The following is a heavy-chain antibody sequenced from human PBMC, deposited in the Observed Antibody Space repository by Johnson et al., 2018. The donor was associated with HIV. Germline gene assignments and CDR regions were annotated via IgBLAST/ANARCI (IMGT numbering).Heavy chain of an antibody. CDR1: RFTFDYYG. J-gene: IGHJ3*02. CDR2: INWNGGST. Sequence: VQLVESGGGVVRPGGSLRLSCAASRFTFDYYGMSWVRQAPGKGLEWVSSINWNGGSTVYTDSVTGRFTISRDNSKNTRYLQMNSLRAEDTAVYYCASGEDYGGNYGAFDIWGQGTMVTVSS. D-gene: IGHD4-23*01. V-gene: IGHV3-20*04. CDR3: ASGEDYGGNYGAFDI.